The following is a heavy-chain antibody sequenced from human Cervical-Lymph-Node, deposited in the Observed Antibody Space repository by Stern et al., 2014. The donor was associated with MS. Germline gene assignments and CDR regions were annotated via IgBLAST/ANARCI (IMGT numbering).Heavy chain of an antibody. D-gene: IGHD1-26*01. J-gene: IGHJ6*02. Sequence: QVTLRESGPTLVKPTQTLTLTCTFSGFSLSTSGVGVGWIRQPPGKALEWLALIYWDDDRLYRPSLRSRLTITKDTSKNQVVLTMTNMDPVDTATYYCAHTLSGRRYYYYGMDVWGQGTTVTVSS. CDR3: AHTLSGRRYYYYGMDV. CDR2: IYWDDDR. V-gene: IGHV2-5*02. CDR1: GFSLSTSGVG.